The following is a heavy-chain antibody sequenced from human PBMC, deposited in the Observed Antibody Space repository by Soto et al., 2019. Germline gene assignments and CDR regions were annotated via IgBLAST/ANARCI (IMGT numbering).Heavy chain of an antibody. CDR3: ARDRTPMIPVCSSYI. V-gene: IGHV1-18*01. Sequence: ASVKVSCKASGFTFTSYFITWVRQAPGQGLEWMGWISANNGNTFYAHSLQGRVTLTTDTSTNTAYMELRSLRSDDTAVYYCARDRTPMIPVCSSYIWGQGTMVTVSS. CDR2: ISANNGNT. D-gene: IGHD3-22*01. CDR1: GFTFTSYF. J-gene: IGHJ3*02.